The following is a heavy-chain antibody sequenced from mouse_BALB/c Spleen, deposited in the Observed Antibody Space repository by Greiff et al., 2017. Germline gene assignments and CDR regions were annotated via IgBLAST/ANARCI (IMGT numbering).Heavy chain of an antibody. J-gene: IGHJ4*01. CDR1: GYSFTSYW. V-gene: IGHV1S127*01. CDR3: ARGKVRPPGAMDY. Sequence: QVQLQQSGPQLVRPGASVKISCKASGYSFTSYWMHWVKQRPGQGLEWIGMIDPSDSETRLNQKFKDKATLTVDKSSSTAYMQLSSPTSEDSAVYYCARGKVRPPGAMDYWGQGTSVTVSS. CDR2: IDPSDSET. D-gene: IGHD2-14*01.